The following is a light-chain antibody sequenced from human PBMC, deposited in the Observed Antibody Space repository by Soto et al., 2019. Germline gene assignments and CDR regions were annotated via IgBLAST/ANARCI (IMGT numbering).Light chain of an antibody. V-gene: IGKV1-5*03. J-gene: IGKJ1*01. Sequence: DIQMTQSPSTLSASVVDRVTITCRASRSISVWLAWYQQKAGKAPNLLIYKASRLESGVPSRFSGSGSETEFTLTISGLQPGDSATYYCQQYNSYSRTFGQGTKVDIK. CDR2: KAS. CDR1: RSISVW. CDR3: QQYNSYSRT.